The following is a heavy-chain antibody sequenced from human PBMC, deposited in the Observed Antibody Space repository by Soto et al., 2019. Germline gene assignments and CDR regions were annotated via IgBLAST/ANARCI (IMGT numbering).Heavy chain of an antibody. V-gene: IGHV5-51*01. J-gene: IGHJ6*02. Sequence: GESLKISCKGSGYSFTSYWIGWVRQMPVKGLEWMGIIYPGDSDTRYSPSFQGQVTISADKSISTAYLQWSSLKASDTAMYYCARRRDVSVAGKGYYYGMDGCGQGTTVTVSS. CDR3: ARRRDVSVAGKGYYYGMDG. CDR1: GYSFTSYW. D-gene: IGHD6-19*01. CDR2: IYPGDSDT.